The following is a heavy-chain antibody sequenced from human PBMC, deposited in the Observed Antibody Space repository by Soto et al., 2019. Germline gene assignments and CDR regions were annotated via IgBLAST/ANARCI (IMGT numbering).Heavy chain of an antibody. V-gene: IGHV3-15*01. CDR1: GFTFSNAW. J-gene: IGHJ4*02. Sequence: EVQLVESGGGLVKPGGSLRLSCAASGFTFSNAWMSWVRQAPGKGLEWVGRIKSKTDGGTTDYAAPVKGRFTISRDDSKNTLYLQMNSLKTADTAVYYSTTIVGAIMLDYFEYCGQGTLVTVSS. CDR2: IKSKTDGGTT. CDR3: TTIVGAIMLDYFEY. D-gene: IGHD1-26*01.